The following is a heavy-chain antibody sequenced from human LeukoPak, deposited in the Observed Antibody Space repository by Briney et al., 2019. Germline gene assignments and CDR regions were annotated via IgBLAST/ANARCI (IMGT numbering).Heavy chain of an antibody. D-gene: IGHD1-26*01. CDR3: ASGRVSPLFDY. CDR1: GGSISSYY. CDR2: IYYSRST. V-gene: IGHV4-59*01. Sequence: SETLSLTCTVSGGSISSYYWSWIRQPPGKGLEWIGYIYYSRSTNYNPSLKSRVTISVDTSKNQFSLKLSSVTAADTAVYYCASGRVSPLFDYWGQGTLVTVSS. J-gene: IGHJ4*02.